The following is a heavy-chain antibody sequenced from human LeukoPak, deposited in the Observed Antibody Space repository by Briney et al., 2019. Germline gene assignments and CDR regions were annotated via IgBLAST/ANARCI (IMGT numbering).Heavy chain of an antibody. J-gene: IGHJ4*02. D-gene: IGHD5-18*01. CDR1: GFTFSSYA. CDR2: ISGSGDNT. Sequence: GGSLRLSCAASGFTFSSYAMSWVRQVPGKGLEWVSVISGSGDNTYYADSVKGRFTISRDNSKNMLYLQMNSLRAEDTAVYYCARQYSYGSRAFDYWGQGTLVTVSS. V-gene: IGHV3-23*01. CDR3: ARQYSYGSRAFDY.